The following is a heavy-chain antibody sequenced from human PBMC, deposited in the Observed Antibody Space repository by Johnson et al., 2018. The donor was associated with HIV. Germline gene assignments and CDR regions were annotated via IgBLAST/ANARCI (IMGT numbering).Heavy chain of an antibody. D-gene: IGHD3-10*01. Sequence: QVQLVESGGGVVQPGGSLRLSCAASGLTFSSYGMHWVRQAPGKGLEWVALISNDGSNKYYADSVKGRFTISRDNSKNTLYLQMNSLRAEDTALYYCAREAGSGSYSPWRPDAFDIWGQGTMVTVSS. J-gene: IGHJ3*02. CDR3: AREAGSGSYSPWRPDAFDI. CDR2: ISNDGSNK. CDR1: GLTFSSYG. V-gene: IGHV3-33*05.